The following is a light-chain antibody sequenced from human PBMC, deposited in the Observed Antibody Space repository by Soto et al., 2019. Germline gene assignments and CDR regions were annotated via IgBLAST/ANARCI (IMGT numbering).Light chain of an antibody. Sequence: QSVLTQPASVSGSPGQSITISCTGTSSDVGAYDFVSWFQQYPGKAPKLMISEVSKRPSGVSDRFSGSKSGNTASLTISGLQSEDEADYYCSSYTSSGKRLFGGGTKVTVL. V-gene: IGLV2-14*01. J-gene: IGLJ2*01. CDR1: SSDVGAYDF. CDR3: SSYTSSGKRL. CDR2: EVS.